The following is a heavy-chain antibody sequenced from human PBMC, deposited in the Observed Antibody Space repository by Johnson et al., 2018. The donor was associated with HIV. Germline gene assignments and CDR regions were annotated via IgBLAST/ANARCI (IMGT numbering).Heavy chain of an antibody. CDR1: AFTFSGYA. D-gene: IGHD4-23*01. CDR2: LSYDASNN. J-gene: IGHJ3*02. CDR3: ARDPGNGGRPFDAFDI. V-gene: IGHV3-30*04. Sequence: QVQLVESGGGLVQPGRSLRLSCTSSAFTFSGYAMHWVRQAPGKGLEWVSALSYDASNNYYADSVKGRFTISRDNSKNTVYLQMDSLRGEDTAVYYCARDPGNGGRPFDAFDIWGQGTMVTVSA.